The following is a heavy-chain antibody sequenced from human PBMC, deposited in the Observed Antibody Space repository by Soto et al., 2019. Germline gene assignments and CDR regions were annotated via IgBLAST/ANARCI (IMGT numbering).Heavy chain of an antibody. V-gene: IGHV3-7*05. CDR3: ARGSSSSWYYFDY. Sequence: GGSPTLDCAASGLSFSRYSMNLVRQAPGKGLEWVANIKQDGSEKYYVDSVKGRFTISRDNAKNSLYLQMNSLRAGDTAVYYCARGSSSSWYYFDYWGQGTLFTVS. CDR1: GLSFSRYS. CDR2: IKQDGSEK. J-gene: IGHJ4*02. D-gene: IGHD6-13*01.